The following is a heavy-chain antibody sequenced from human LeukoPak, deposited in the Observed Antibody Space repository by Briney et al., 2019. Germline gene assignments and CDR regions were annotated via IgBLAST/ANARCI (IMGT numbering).Heavy chain of an antibody. V-gene: IGHV4-34*01. CDR3: ARAHYYGSGSYFSHFDY. D-gene: IGHD3-10*01. J-gene: IGHJ4*02. CDR1: GGSFSGYY. CDR2: INHSGST. Sequence: PSETLSLTCAVYGGSFSGYYWSWIRQPPGKGLEWIGEINHSGSTNYNPSLKSRVTISVDTSKNQFSLKLSSVTAADTAVYYCARAHYYGSGSYFSHFDYWGQGTLVTVSS.